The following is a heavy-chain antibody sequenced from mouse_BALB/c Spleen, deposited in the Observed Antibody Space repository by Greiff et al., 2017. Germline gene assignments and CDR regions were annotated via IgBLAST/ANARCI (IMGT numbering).Heavy chain of an antibody. V-gene: IGHV5-12-2*01. CDR1: GFTFSSYT. Sequence: EVMLVESGGGLVQPGGSLKLSCAASGFTFSSYTMSWVRQTPEKRLEWVAYISNGGGSTYYPDTVKGRFTISRDNAKNTLYLQMSSLKSEDTAMYYCARGSYYDYWGQGTTLTVSS. CDR2: ISNGGGST. J-gene: IGHJ2*01. CDR3: ARGSYYDY.